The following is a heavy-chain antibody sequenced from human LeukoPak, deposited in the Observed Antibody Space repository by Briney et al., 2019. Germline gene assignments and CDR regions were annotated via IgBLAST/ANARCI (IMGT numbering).Heavy chain of an antibody. CDR2: IRSESDSA. CDR1: GFTFSSYS. CDR3: VRDLNWAFDY. V-gene: IGHV3-48*01. D-gene: IGHD3-16*01. Sequence: GGSLRLSCAASGFTFSSYSMNWVRQAPGKGLEWISNIRSESDSATYADSVKGRFTISRDNAKNSLYLQINSLRAEDTAVYYCVRDLNWAFDYWGQGTLVTVSS. J-gene: IGHJ4*02.